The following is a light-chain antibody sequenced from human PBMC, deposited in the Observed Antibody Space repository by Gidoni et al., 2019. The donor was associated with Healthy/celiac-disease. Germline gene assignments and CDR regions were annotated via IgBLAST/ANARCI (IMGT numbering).Light chain of an antibody. V-gene: IGLV3-25*03. J-gene: IGLJ3*02. CDR3: QSADSSGTYRV. Sequence: SYELTHPPPVSVPPGQTARITCSGDALPKQYAYWYQQQPGPAPVLVIYTDSERPSGIPERFSGARSGRTGTLTISGVQAEDEADYYCQSADSSGTYRVFGGGTKLTVL. CDR2: TDS. CDR1: ALPKQY.